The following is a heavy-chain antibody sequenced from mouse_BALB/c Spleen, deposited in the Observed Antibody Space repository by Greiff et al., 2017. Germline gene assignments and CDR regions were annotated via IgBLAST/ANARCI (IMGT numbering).Heavy chain of an antibody. CDR1: GFTFSSYG. J-gene: IGHJ2*01. D-gene: IGHD2-3*01. V-gene: IGHV5-6*01. CDR2: ISSGGSYT. Sequence: DVHLVESGGDLVKPGGSLKLSCAASGFTFSSYGMSWVRQTPDKRLEWVATISSGGSYTYYPDSVKGRFTISRDNAKNTLYLQMSSLKSEDTAMYYCARLYDRDLDYWGQGTTLTVSS. CDR3: ARLYDRDLDY.